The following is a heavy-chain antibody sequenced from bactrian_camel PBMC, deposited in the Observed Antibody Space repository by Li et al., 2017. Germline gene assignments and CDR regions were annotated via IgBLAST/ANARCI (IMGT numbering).Heavy chain of an antibody. CDR3: AAATDCRWTGYPTWTPRANY. CDR2: ITSGGTT. D-gene: IGHD1*01. Sequence: VQLVESGGDSVQAGGSLRLSCAVSGYTYTRYYMAWFRQAPGKEREGVASITSGGTTRYADPVKGRFTISQDNAKNTVYLHMNNLQPEDTAMYYCAAATDCRWTGYPTWTPRANYWGQGTQVTVS. V-gene: IGHV3S53*01. CDR1: GYTYTRYY. J-gene: IGHJ4*01.